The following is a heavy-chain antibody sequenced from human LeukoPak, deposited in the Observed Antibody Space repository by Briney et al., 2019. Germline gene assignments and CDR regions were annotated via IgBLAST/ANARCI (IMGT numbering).Heavy chain of an antibody. CDR1: GFFIGAYN. Sequence: ASLSLCCAASGFFIGAYNIVWGRPPARERLEMGARISGSSFNYINYADAVKGRFTVSIDNARISLYLQMNSLRVEDTGVYYCARGDDYLPFDHWGQGNLVTVSS. V-gene: IGHV3-21*01. CDR3: ARGDDYLPFDH. CDR2: ISGSSFNYI. J-gene: IGHJ5*02. D-gene: IGHD2/OR15-2a*01.